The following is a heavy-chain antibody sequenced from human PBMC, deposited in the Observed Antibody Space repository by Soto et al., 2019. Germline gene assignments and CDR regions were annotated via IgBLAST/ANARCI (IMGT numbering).Heavy chain of an antibody. Sequence: ASVKVSCKVSGYTLTELSMQWVRQARGQRLEWIGWIVVGSGNTNYAQKFQERVTITRDMSTSTAYMELSSLRSEDTAVYYCAAVIVATISPYYYMDVWGKGTTVTVSS. V-gene: IGHV1-58*02. CDR2: IVVGSGNT. J-gene: IGHJ6*03. CDR1: GYTLTELS. D-gene: IGHD5-12*01. CDR3: AAVIVATISPYYYMDV.